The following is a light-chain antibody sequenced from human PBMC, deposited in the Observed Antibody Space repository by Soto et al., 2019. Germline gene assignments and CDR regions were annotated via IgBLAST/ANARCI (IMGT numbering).Light chain of an antibody. CDR2: KAP. J-gene: IGKJ1*01. V-gene: IGKV1-5*03. CDR1: QSISSW. Sequence: DIQMTQSPSTLSASVGDRVTITCRASQSISSWLAWYQQKPGKAPKLLIYKAPSLESRVPSRFSGSGSGTEFTLTISSLQPDDFATYYCQQYNSYSRTFGQGTKVEIK. CDR3: QQYNSYSRT.